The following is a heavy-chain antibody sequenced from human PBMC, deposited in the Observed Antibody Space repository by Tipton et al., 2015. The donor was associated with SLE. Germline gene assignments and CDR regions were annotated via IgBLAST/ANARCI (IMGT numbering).Heavy chain of an antibody. CDR1: GFTFDDYA. CDR3: AKSVYSGDGVFDY. CDR2: INWNSANI. Sequence: RSLRLSCAASGFTFDDYAMHWVRQAPGKGLEWVSGINWNSANIGYVDSVKGRFTISRDNAKNSLYLQMSSLRVEDTALYYCAKSVYSGDGVFDYWGQGTLVTVSA. J-gene: IGHJ4*02. V-gene: IGHV3-9*01. D-gene: IGHD5-12*01.